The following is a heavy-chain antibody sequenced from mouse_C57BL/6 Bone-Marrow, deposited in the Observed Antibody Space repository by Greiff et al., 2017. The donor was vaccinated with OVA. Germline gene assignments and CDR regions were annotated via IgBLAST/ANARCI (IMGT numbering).Heavy chain of an antibody. D-gene: IGHD1-1*01. Sequence: QVQLQQPGAELVKPGASVKLSCKASGYTFTSYWMHWVKQRPGQGLEWIGMIHPNIGSTNYNEKFKSKATLTVDKSSNTAYMQLSSLTSEDSAVYYCARGVITTVAAPWFAYWGQGTLVTVSA. J-gene: IGHJ3*01. CDR3: ARGVITTVAAPWFAY. CDR2: IHPNIGST. CDR1: GYTFTSYW. V-gene: IGHV1-64*01.